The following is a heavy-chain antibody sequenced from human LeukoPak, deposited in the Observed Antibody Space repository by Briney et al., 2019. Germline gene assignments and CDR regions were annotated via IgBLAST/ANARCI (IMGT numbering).Heavy chain of an antibody. CDR1: GYTFTSYD. V-gene: IGHV1-8*01. CDR2: MNPNSGNT. D-gene: IGHD3-10*01. CDR3: ATAIMVRGHSFGY. J-gene: IGHJ4*02. Sequence: ASVKVSCKASGYTFTSYDINWVRQATGQGLEWMGWMNPNSGNTGYAQKFQGRVTMTRNTSISTAYMELSSLRSEDTAVYYCATAIMVRGHSFGYWGQGTLVTVSS.